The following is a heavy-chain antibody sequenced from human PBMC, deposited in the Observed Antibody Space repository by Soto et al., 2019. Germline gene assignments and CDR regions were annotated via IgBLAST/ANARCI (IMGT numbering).Heavy chain of an antibody. J-gene: IGHJ6*01. D-gene: IGHD2-21*01. CDR2: ISGYNGNT. V-gene: IGHV1-18*04. CDR1: GYTVSGYS. CDR3: ARDVFCGGAPACPDMDV. Sequence: XSVQVCCTASGYTVSGYSSPLVRQATGQGLECMGRISGYNGNTNYARTLRGRLTLTTDTSTSTAYMELRSLTSDDTAVYYCARDVFCGGAPACPDMDVWGQGTTVTVSS.